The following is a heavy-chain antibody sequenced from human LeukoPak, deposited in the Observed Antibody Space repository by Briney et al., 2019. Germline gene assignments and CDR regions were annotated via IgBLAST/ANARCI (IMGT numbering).Heavy chain of an antibody. CDR3: ARQKWDRLTYYYYGMDV. CDR1: GYSINNYY. Sequence: SETLSLTCTVSGYSINNYYWSWIRQPPGKGLEWIGYVSYSGTPDYNPSLKSRATISLGTSRNQFSLQLRSVTAADTAEYYCARQKWDRLTYYYYGMDVWGQGTTVTVSS. D-gene: IGHD1-26*01. J-gene: IGHJ6*02. V-gene: IGHV4-59*08. CDR2: VSYSGTP.